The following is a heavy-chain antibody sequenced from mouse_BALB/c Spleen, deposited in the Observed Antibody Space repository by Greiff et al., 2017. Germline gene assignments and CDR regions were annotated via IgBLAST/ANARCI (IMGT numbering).Heavy chain of an antibody. V-gene: IGHV5-6-5*01. D-gene: IGHD1-1*01. CDR2: ISSGGST. CDR3: ARGGVYGSSFDY. CDR1: GFTFSSYA. Sequence: EVHLVESGGGLVKPGGSLKLSCAASGFTFSSYAMSWVRQTPEKRLEWVASISSGGSTYYPDSVKGRFTISRDNARNILYLQMSSLRSEDTAMYYCARGGVYGSSFDYWGQGTTLTVSS. J-gene: IGHJ2*01.